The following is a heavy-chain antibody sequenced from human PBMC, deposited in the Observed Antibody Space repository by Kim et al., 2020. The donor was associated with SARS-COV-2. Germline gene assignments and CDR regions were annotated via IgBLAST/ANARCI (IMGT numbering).Heavy chain of an antibody. V-gene: IGHV4-59*01. Sequence: SRVTISVDTSKNQFSLKLSSVTAADTAVYYCARDGGAVEYSSSWLGPFDYWGQGTLVTVSS. J-gene: IGHJ4*02. D-gene: IGHD6-13*01. CDR3: ARDGGAVEYSSSWLGPFDY.